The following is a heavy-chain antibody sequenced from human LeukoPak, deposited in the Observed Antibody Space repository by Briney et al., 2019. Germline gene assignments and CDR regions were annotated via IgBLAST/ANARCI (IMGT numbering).Heavy chain of an antibody. CDR1: GGSISSYY. Sequence: PSETLSLTCTVSGGSISSYYCSWIRQPPGKGLEWIGYIYYSGSTNYNPSLKSRVTISVDTSKNQFSLKLSSVTAADTAVYYCASLSYCSSTSCYVGYFDYWGQGTLVTVSS. V-gene: IGHV4-59*08. CDR2: IYYSGST. J-gene: IGHJ4*02. CDR3: ASLSYCSSTSCYVGYFDY. D-gene: IGHD2-2*01.